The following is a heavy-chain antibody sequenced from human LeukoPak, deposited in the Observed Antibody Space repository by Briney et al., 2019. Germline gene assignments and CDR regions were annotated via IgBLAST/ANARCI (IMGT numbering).Heavy chain of an antibody. V-gene: IGHV5-51*01. CDR3: ARGAYGSGSYYNYYGMDV. CDR2: IYPDDSDT. Sequence: GESLKISCKGSGYSFGNRWIGWVRQMPGKGLEWMGIIYPDDSDTVYSPSFEGQVTISADKSISTAYLQWSSLKASDTAMYYCARGAYGSGSYYNYYGMDVWGQGTTVTVSS. J-gene: IGHJ6*02. D-gene: IGHD3-10*01. CDR1: GYSFGNRW.